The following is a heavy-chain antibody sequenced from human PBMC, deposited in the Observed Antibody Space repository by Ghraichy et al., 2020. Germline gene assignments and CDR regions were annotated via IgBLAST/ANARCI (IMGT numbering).Heavy chain of an antibody. CDR1: GFSLTTSGMR. CDR3: ARHYYGDYDF. J-gene: IGHJ4*02. CDR2: VDWDNKK. Sequence: SGPTLVKPTQTLTLTCTFSGFSLTTSGMRVSWIRQPPGKALEWLARVDWDNKKFFSTSLKTRLTISKDTSKNQVVLTMTNMDPVDTATYYCARHYYGDYDFWGQGILVTVSS. V-gene: IGHV2-70*04. D-gene: IGHD4-17*01.